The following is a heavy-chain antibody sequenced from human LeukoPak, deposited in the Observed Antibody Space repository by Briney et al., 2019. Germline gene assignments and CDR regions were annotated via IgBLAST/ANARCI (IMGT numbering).Heavy chain of an antibody. Sequence: SETLSLTCAVYGGSFSGYYWSWIRQPPGKGLEWIGGINHSGSTNYNPSLKSRVTISVDTSKNQFSLKLSSVTAADTAVYYCARFGRREYYYDSSGYPGTFDYWGQGTLVTVSS. CDR2: INHSGST. CDR3: ARFGRREYYYDSSGYPGTFDY. J-gene: IGHJ4*02. D-gene: IGHD3-22*01. CDR1: GGSFSGYY. V-gene: IGHV4-34*01.